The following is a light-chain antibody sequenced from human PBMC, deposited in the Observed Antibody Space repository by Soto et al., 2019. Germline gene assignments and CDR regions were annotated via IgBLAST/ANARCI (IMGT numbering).Light chain of an antibody. CDR1: SSNIGAGYD. CDR2: GNS. CDR3: QSYDSSLSGWV. V-gene: IGLV1-40*01. Sequence: QSVLTQPPSVSGAPGQRVTISCTGSSSNIGAGYDVHWYQQLPGTAPKLLISGNSNRPSGVPDRFSGSKSGTSASLAITGLQDEDEADYYCQSYDSSLSGWVFCGGTKLTVL. J-gene: IGLJ3*02.